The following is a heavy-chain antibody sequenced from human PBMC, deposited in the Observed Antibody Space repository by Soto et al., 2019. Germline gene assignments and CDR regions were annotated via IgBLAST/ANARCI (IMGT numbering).Heavy chain of an antibody. CDR3: ARDRYSSGWYDLDY. D-gene: IGHD6-19*01. V-gene: IGHV3-33*01. J-gene: IGHJ4*02. CDR2: IWYDGSNK. Sequence: QVQLVESGGGGVQPGRSLRLSCAASGFTFSSYGMHWVRQAPGKGLEWVAVIWYDGSNKYYADSVKGRFTISRDNSKHTLYLQMNSLRVEDTAVYYCARDRYSSGWYDLDYWGQGTLVTVSS. CDR1: GFTFSSYG.